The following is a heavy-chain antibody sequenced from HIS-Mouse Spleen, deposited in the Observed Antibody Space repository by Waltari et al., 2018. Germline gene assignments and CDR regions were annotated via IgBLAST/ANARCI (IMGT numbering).Heavy chain of an antibody. CDR1: GGSISSSSYY. D-gene: IGHD6-13*01. CDR3: AREIPYSSSWYDWYFDL. Sequence: QLQLQESGPGLVKPSETLSLTCTVSGGSISSSSYYWGWIRQPPGKGLEWIGSIYYSGSTYSNPSLKSRVTISVATSKNQFSLKLGSVTAADTAVYYCAREIPYSSSWYDWYFDLWGRGTLVTVSS. J-gene: IGHJ2*01. CDR2: IYYSGST. V-gene: IGHV4-39*07.